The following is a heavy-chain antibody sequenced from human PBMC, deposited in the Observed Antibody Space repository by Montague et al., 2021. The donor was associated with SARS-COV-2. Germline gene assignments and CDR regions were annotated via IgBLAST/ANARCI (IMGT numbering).Heavy chain of an antibody. CDR1: GASMSGYY. D-gene: IGHD3-16*01. Sequence: SETLSLTCTVSGASMSGYYWGWVRQPPGKGPEWIGNIYSSGSTHYNPSLKSRVTISVDTSKSQFSLRLTSVTAADTAVYYCAREGRSCAYAMDYWGQGTLVTVSS. V-gene: IGHV4-59*12. CDR3: AREGRSCAYAMDY. J-gene: IGHJ4*02. CDR2: IYSSGST.